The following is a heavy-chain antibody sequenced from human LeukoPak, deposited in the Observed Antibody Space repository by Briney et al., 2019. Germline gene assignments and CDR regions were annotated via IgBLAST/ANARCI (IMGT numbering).Heavy chain of an antibody. J-gene: IGHJ3*02. CDR2: ISAYNGNT. Sequence: GASVKVSCKASGYTFTSYYMHWVRQAPGQGLEWMGRISAYNGNTNYAQNLQDRVTMTIDTSTSTTYMDLRSLRSDDTAVYYCARAMEMSVFDIWGPGTMVTVSS. V-gene: IGHV1-18*04. CDR1: GYTFTSYY. CDR3: ARAMEMSVFDI. D-gene: IGHD5-24*01.